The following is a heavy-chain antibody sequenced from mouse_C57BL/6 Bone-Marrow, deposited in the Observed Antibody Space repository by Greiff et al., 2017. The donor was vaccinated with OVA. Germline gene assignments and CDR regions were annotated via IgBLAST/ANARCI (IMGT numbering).Heavy chain of an antibody. D-gene: IGHD2-10*01. CDR2: IDPENGDT. CDR1: GFNIKDDY. J-gene: IGHJ3*01. CDR3: AIPFYGNYPWFAY. V-gene: IGHV14-4*01. Sequence: EVQLQQSGAELVRPGASVKLSCTASGFNIKDDYMHWVKQRPEQGLEWIGWIDPENGDTEYASKFQGKATLTADKSSSTAYMQLSSLTSEDSAVYVCAIPFYGNYPWFAYWGQGTLVTVSA.